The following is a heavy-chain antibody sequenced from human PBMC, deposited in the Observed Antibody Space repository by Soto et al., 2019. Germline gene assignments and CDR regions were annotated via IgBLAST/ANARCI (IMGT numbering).Heavy chain of an antibody. CDR1: GFTFSSSA. D-gene: IGHD1-26*01. V-gene: IGHV3-23*01. J-gene: IGHJ4*02. CDR2: ISFSSSSS. Sequence: EVQLLESGGGLVQPGGSLRLSCAASGFTFSSSAMSWVRQAPGKGLEWVSAISFSSSSSHYADPVKGRFTISRDNSKSTLYLQMNSLRAEDTAVYYCAKEISWDYYFDYWGQGALVTVSS. CDR3: AKEISWDYYFDY.